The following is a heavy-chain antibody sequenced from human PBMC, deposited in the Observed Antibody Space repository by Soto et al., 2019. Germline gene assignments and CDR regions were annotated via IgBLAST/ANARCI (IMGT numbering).Heavy chain of an antibody. CDR2: IIPILGIA. CDR1: GGTFSSYT. CDR3: AREGKLVPQFAY. Sequence: QVQLVQSGAEVKKPGSSVKVSCKASGGTFSSYTISWVRQAPGQGLEWMGRIIPILGIANYAQKFQGRVTITADKATSSAYMELSSLRSEDTAVYYCAREGKLVPQFAYWGHVALVNVSS. D-gene: IGHD6-6*01. J-gene: IGHJ4*01. V-gene: IGHV1-69*08.